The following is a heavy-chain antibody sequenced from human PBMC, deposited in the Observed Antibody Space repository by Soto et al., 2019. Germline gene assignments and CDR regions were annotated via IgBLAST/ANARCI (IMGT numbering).Heavy chain of an antibody. J-gene: IGHJ4*02. Sequence: EVQLVESGGGLVQPGGSLRLSCAASGFTFSSYSMNWVRQAPGKGLEWVSYISSSSTTMYYADSVEGRLTISRDNAKNPLSLQMNSLRDEDTAMYYCASRYCNGGCGPDFFEYWGQGTLVTVSS. V-gene: IGHV3-48*02. D-gene: IGHD2-15*01. CDR3: ASRYCNGGCGPDFFEY. CDR2: ISSSSTTM. CDR1: GFTFSSYS.